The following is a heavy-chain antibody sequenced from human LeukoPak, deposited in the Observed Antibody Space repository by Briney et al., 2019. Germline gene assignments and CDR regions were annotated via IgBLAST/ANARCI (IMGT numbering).Heavy chain of an antibody. Sequence: KPSETLSLTCTVSGGSISSYYWSWIRQPAGKGLEWIGRIYTSGSTNYNPSLKSRVTISVDTSKNQFSLKLSSVTAADTAVYYCARGQGLLWFGELSFYDYWGQGTLVTVSS. CDR3: ARGQGLLWFGELSFYDY. V-gene: IGHV4-4*07. J-gene: IGHJ4*02. CDR1: GGSISSYY. D-gene: IGHD3-10*01. CDR2: IYTSGST.